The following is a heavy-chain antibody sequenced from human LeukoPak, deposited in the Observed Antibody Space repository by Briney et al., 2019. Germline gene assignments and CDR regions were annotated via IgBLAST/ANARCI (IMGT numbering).Heavy chain of an antibody. D-gene: IGHD1-26*01. CDR1: GFTFSSYS. V-gene: IGHV3-21*01. J-gene: IGHJ4*02. CDR3: ARAEGLVGATNYLDY. CDR2: ISSSSSYI. Sequence: GGSLRLSCAASGFTFSSYSMNWVRQAPGKGLEWVSSISSSSSYIYYADSVKGRFTISRDNAKNSLYLQMNSLRAEDTAVYYCARAEGLVGATNYLDYWGQGTLVTVSS.